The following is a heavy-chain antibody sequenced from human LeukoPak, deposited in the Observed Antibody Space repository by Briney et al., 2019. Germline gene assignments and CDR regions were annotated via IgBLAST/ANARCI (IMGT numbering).Heavy chain of an antibody. Sequence: EASVKVSCKASGGTFSSYAISWVRQAPGQGVEWMGGMIPIFGTAIYAQKFQGRVTITADESTSTAYMELSSLRSEDTAVYYCARSHYYGSGMSSDYWGQGTLVTVSS. J-gene: IGHJ4*02. V-gene: IGHV1-69*01. CDR3: ARSHYYGSGMSSDY. D-gene: IGHD3-10*01. CDR1: GGTFSSYA. CDR2: MIPIFGTA.